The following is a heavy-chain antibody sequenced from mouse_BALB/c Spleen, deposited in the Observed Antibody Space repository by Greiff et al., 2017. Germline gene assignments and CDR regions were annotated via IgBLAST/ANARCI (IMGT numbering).Heavy chain of an antibody. V-gene: IGHV1S81*02. Sequence: QVQLQQPGAELVKPGASVNLSCKASGYTFTSYWMHWVKQRPGQGLEWIGEINPSNGRTNYNEKFKSKATLTVDKSSSTAYMQLSSLTNEDSAVYYCTRGITTWGQGTSVTVSS. J-gene: IGHJ4*01. CDR3: TRGITT. CDR1: GYTFTSYW. CDR2: INPSNGRT. D-gene: IGHD1-1*01.